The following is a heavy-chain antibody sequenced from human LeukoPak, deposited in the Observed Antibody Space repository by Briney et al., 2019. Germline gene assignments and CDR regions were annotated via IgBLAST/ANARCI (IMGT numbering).Heavy chain of an antibody. J-gene: IGHJ6*04. Sequence: ASVTVSCKSSGYTFTSYAMNWVRPAPGRGLEWMGWINTNTGKPMYAQGFTGRFVFSLDTSVSTAYLQITSLQAEDTAVYYCARGIGKMDVWGKGTTVTVSS. D-gene: IGHD1-14*01. CDR1: GYTFTSYA. CDR2: INTNTGKP. CDR3: ARGIGKMDV. V-gene: IGHV7-4-1*02.